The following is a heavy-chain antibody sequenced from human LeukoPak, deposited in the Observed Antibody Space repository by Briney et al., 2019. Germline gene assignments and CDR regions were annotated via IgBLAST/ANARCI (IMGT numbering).Heavy chain of an antibody. Sequence: GGSLRLSCAASGFTFSSYWMHWVRQAPGKGLVWVSRINSDGSSTSYADSVKGRFTISRDNAKNTLYLQMNSLRAEDTAVYYCAKRVGYSSGWLDYWGQGTLVTVSS. D-gene: IGHD6-19*01. CDR3: AKRVGYSSGWLDY. CDR2: INSDGSST. V-gene: IGHV3-74*01. CDR1: GFTFSSYW. J-gene: IGHJ4*02.